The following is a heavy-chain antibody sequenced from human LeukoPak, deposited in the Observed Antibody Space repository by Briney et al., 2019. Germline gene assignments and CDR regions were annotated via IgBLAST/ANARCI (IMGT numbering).Heavy chain of an antibody. V-gene: IGHV1-18*04. Sequence: ASVKVSCKASGYTFTIFGISWVRQAPGQGLEWMGWISGYNGHTKYAQNLQGRVTMTTDTSTSTAYIELRSLRSDDTAVYYCVRDRGDNAGWIFFDYWGQGTLVTVSS. CDR2: ISGYNGHT. CDR1: GYTFTIFG. J-gene: IGHJ4*02. CDR3: VRDRGDNAGWIFFDY. D-gene: IGHD6-19*01.